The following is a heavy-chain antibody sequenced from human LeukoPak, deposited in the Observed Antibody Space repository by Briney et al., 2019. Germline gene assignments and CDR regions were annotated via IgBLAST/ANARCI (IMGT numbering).Heavy chain of an antibody. J-gene: IGHJ6*03. Sequence: GASVKVSCKASGSTFSSYYMHWVRQAPGQGLEWMGGIIPIFGTANYAQKFQGRVTITADKSTSTAYMELSSLRSEDTAVYYCARIPGIAAYYYYMDVWGKGTTVTVSS. CDR1: GSTFSSYY. V-gene: IGHV1-69*06. CDR3: ARIPGIAAYYYYMDV. CDR2: IIPIFGTA. D-gene: IGHD6-13*01.